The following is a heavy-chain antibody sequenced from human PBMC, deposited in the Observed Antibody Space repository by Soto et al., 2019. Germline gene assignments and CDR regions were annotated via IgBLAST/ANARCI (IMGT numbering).Heavy chain of an antibody. J-gene: IGHJ4*02. V-gene: IGHV4-34*01. Sequence: SETLSLTCAVYGGSFSGYYWSWIRQPPGKGLEWIGEINHSGSTNYNPSLKSRVTISVDTSKNQFSLKLSSVTAADTAVYYCASLPNYYDSSGYYAADYWGQGTLVTVSS. CDR2: INHSGST. CDR3: ASLPNYYDSSGYYAADY. CDR1: GGSFSGYY. D-gene: IGHD3-22*01.